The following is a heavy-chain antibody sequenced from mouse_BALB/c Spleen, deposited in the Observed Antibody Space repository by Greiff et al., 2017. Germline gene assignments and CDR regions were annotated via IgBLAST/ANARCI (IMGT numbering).Heavy chain of an antibody. CDR3: ARDPSMDY. Sequence: EVMLVESGGGLVKPGGSLKLSCAASGFTFSSYTMSWVRQTPEKRLEWVATISDGGSYTYYPDSVKGRFTISRDNAKNNLYLQMSSLKSEDTAMYYCARDPSMDYWGQGTSVTVSS. CDR2: ISDGGSYT. V-gene: IGHV5-6-4*01. CDR1: GFTFSSYT. J-gene: IGHJ4*01.